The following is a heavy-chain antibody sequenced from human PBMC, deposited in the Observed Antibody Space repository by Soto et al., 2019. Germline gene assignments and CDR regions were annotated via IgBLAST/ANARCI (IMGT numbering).Heavy chain of an antibody. Sequence: GGSLRLSCAASGFAFSSYAMSWVRQAPGKGLEWVSSISGSTSGTYYADAVKGRFTISRDNSNNTLYLQMNSLRAEDTAVYYCAKRKMITFGGVIPSDVFDIWGQGTMVTVSS. V-gene: IGHV3-23*01. CDR3: AKRKMITFGGVIPSDVFDI. CDR2: ISGSTSGT. J-gene: IGHJ3*02. CDR1: GFAFSSYA. D-gene: IGHD3-16*02.